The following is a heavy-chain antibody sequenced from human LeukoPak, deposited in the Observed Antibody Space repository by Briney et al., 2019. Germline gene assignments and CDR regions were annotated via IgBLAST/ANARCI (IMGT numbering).Heavy chain of an antibody. J-gene: IGHJ4*02. CDR2: IYYSGST. Sequence: NASETLSLTCTVSGGSISSSSYYWGWIRQPPGKGLEWIGSIYYSGSTYYNPSLKSRVTISVDTSKNQFSLKLSSVTAADTAVYYCARVGQQLESEYYFDYWGQGTLVTVSS. D-gene: IGHD6-13*01. V-gene: IGHV4-39*07. CDR1: GGSISSSSYY. CDR3: ARVGQQLESEYYFDY.